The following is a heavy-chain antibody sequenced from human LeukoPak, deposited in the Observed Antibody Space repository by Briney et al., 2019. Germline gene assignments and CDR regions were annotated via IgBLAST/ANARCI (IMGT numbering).Heavy chain of an antibody. D-gene: IGHD1-1*01. CDR1: GGSVSSGDYF. Sequence: SETLSLTCTVSGGSVSSGDYFWSWIRQPPGKGLEWIGYIYYSGSTYYNPSLKSRVTISVDTSKHQFSLKLSSVTAADTAVYYCARVGRTGTTAFDYWGQGTLVTVSS. CDR3: ARVGRTGTTAFDY. J-gene: IGHJ4*02. CDR2: IYYSGST. V-gene: IGHV4-61*08.